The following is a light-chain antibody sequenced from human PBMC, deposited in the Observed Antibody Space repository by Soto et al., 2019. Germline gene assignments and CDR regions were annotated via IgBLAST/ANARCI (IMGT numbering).Light chain of an antibody. J-gene: IGLJ1*01. V-gene: IGLV2-14*01. CDR3: SSYTSSSLVV. CDR2: EVS. Sequence: LAQPASVSWSPGQSITISCTGTSSDVGGYNYVSWYQQHPGKAPKLMIYEVSNRPSGVSNRFSGSKSGNTASLTISGLQAEDEADYYCSSYTSSSLVVFGTGTKVTVL. CDR1: SSDVGGYNY.